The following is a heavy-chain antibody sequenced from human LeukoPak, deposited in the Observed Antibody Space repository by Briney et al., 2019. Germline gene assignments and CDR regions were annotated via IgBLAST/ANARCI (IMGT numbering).Heavy chain of an antibody. J-gene: IGHJ6*03. Sequence: PGGSLRLSCAASGFTFDDYGMSWVRQAPGKGLEWVSGINWNGGSTVYADSVKGRFTISRDNAKDSLYLQTNSLRAEDTALYYCARESLLANNMDVWGKGTPVTVSS. D-gene: IGHD1-26*01. CDR2: INWNGGST. V-gene: IGHV3-20*04. CDR3: ARESLLANNMDV. CDR1: GFTFDDYG.